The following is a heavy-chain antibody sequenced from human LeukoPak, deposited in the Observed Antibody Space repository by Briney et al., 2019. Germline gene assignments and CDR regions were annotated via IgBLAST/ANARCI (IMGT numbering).Heavy chain of an antibody. V-gene: IGHV4-39*01. CDR2: MYHSGTT. CDR3: ARHRGRNGGYVFDY. J-gene: IGHJ4*02. CDR1: GGSITITNYY. D-gene: IGHD2-8*01. Sequence: SETLSLTCSVSGGSITITNYYWGWVRQPPGKGLEWIGSMYHSGTTYYNPSLKTRLSISVDTSKNQFSLNLSAVTAADTALYFCARHRGRNGGYVFDYWGQGTLVTVSS.